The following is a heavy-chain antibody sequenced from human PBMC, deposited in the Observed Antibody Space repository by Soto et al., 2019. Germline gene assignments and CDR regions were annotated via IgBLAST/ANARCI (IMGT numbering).Heavy chain of an antibody. J-gene: IGHJ4*02. Sequence: EVQLLESGGGLGQPGGSLRLSCAASGFTFSTYAMSWVRQAPGKGLEWVSSINGDGSTTYYADSVKGRFTISRDNSKTTLYLQMNSLRAEDMAVYFCAKDQSSGQWLPKRYDYWGQGTLVTVSS. V-gene: IGHV3-23*01. D-gene: IGHD6-19*01. CDR3: AKDQSSGQWLPKRYDY. CDR1: GFTFSTYA. CDR2: INGDGSTT.